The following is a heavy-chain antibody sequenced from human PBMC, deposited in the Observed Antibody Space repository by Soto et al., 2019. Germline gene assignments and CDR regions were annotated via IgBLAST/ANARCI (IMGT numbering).Heavy chain of an antibody. J-gene: IGHJ4*02. CDR3: ARSGYYYLPYYFDY. CDR2: IYYSGST. V-gene: IGHV4-59*01. CDR1: SGSISSFN. D-gene: IGHD3-3*01. Sequence: PSETLSVTSAGSSGSISSFNWTCIRHLQGMDLQWIGYIYYSGSTNYTPSLKSRVTISVDTSKIQFSLKLSSVSAADTAVYYCARSGYYYLPYYFDYWGQGTLVTVS.